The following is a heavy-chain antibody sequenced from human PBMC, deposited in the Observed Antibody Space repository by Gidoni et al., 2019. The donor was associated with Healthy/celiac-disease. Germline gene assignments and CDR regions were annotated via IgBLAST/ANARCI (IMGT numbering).Heavy chain of an antibody. CDR3: AKDPMYSSSWFFDY. Sequence: EVQLVESGGGLVQPGRSLRLSCAASGFTFDDYAMHWVRQAPGKGLEWVSGISWNSGSIGYADSVKGRFTISRDNAKNSLYLQMNSLRAEDTALYYCAKDPMYSSSWFFDYWGQGTLVTVSS. D-gene: IGHD6-13*01. J-gene: IGHJ4*02. V-gene: IGHV3-9*01. CDR1: GFTFDDYA. CDR2: ISWNSGSI.